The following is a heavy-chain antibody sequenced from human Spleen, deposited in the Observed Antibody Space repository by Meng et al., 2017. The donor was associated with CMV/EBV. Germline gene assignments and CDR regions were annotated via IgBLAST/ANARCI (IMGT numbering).Heavy chain of an antibody. Sequence: GESLKISCAASGFFFSRYGMTWVRQAPGKGLEWVSYISSSSSTIYYADSVKGRFTISRDNAKNSLYLQMNSLRAEDTAVYYCAKDRVTTVTPPEYWGQGTLVTVSS. CDR3: AKDRVTTVTPPEY. V-gene: IGHV3-48*04. D-gene: IGHD4-17*01. CDR1: GFFFSRYG. J-gene: IGHJ4*02. CDR2: ISSSSSTI.